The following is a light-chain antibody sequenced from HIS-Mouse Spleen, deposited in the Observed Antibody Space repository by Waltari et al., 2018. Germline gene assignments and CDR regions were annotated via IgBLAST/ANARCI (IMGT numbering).Light chain of an antibody. Sequence: QSALTQPASVSGSPGQSITISCTGTSSDVGSYNLVSWYQQHPGKAPKLIIYEGSKLPSGLSNRSSGSKSGNTASLTISGLQAEDEADYYCCSYAGSSTWVFGGGTKLTVL. J-gene: IGLJ3*02. CDR3: CSYAGSSTWV. CDR2: EGS. V-gene: IGLV2-23*01. CDR1: SSDVGSYNL.